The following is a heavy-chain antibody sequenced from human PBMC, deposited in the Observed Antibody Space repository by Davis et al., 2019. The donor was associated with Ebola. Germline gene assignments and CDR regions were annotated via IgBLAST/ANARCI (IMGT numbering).Heavy chain of an antibody. V-gene: IGHV4-39*01. CDR3: ARHALSYFDY. J-gene: IGHJ4*02. CDR1: GGSISSGGYY. Sequence: SETLSLTCTVSGGSISSGGYYWGWIRQPPGKGLEWIGSIYYSGSTYYNPSLKSRVTISVDTSKNQFSLKLSSVTAADTAVYYCARHALSYFDYWGQGTLVTVSS. CDR2: IYYSGST. D-gene: IGHD2/OR15-2a*01.